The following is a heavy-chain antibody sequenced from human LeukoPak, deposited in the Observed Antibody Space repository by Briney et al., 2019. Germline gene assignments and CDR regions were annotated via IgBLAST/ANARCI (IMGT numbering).Heavy chain of an antibody. CDR3: AKDLQYPDPGGVGY. Sequence: PGGSLRLSCAASGFTFGSYAMSWVRQAPGKGLEWVSAISGSGGSTYYADSVKGRFTISRDNSKNTLYLQMNSLRAEDTAVYYCAKDLQYPDPGGVGYWGQGTLATVSS. D-gene: IGHD2/OR15-2a*01. J-gene: IGHJ4*02. V-gene: IGHV3-23*01. CDR1: GFTFGSYA. CDR2: ISGSGGST.